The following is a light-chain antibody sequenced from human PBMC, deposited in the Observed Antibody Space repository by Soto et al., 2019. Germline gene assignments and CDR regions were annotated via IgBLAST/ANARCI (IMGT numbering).Light chain of an antibody. CDR2: DVN. Sequence: QSALTQPASVSGSPGHSITISCTGTSGDVGGYNYVSWYQHHPAKVPKLIIFDVNNRPSGVSDRFSGSKSGNAASLTISGLQAEDEADYYCSSYTNINTLVFGGGTKLTVL. V-gene: IGLV2-14*03. J-gene: IGLJ2*01. CDR3: SSYTNINTLV. CDR1: SGDVGGYNY.